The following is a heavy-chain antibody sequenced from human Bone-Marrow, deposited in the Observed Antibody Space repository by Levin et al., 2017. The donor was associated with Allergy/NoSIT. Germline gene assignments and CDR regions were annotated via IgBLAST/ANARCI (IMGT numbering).Heavy chain of an antibody. CDR3: AKFYCSGGSCYIRY. J-gene: IGHJ4*02. D-gene: IGHD2-15*01. CDR1: GFTFSSYA. Sequence: GGSLRLSCAASGFTFSSYAMSWVRQAPGKGLEWVSAISGSGGSTYYADSVKGRFTISRDNSKNTLYLQMNSLRAEDTAVYYCAKFYCSGGSCYIRYWGQGTLVTVSS. CDR2: ISGSGGST. V-gene: IGHV3-23*01.